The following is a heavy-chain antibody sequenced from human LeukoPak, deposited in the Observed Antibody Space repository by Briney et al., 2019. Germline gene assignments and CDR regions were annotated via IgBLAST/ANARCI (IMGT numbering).Heavy chain of an antibody. CDR1: GFTFSSYG. D-gene: IGHD6-19*01. J-gene: IGHJ4*02. V-gene: IGHV3-23*01. CDR3: ANMGFLVKWLSHVDY. CDR2: ISGSGGST. Sequence: PGGTLRLSCAASGFTFSSYGMSWVRQAPGQGLEWVSAISGSGGSTYYADSVKGRFTISRDNSKNTLYLQMNSLRAEDTAVYYCANMGFLVKWLSHVDYWGQGTLVTVSS.